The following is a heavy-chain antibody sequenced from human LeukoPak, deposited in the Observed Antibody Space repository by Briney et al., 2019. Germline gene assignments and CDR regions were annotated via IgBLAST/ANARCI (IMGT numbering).Heavy chain of an antibody. CDR1: GGSISSYY. J-gene: IGHJ3*02. CDR2: IYYSGST. D-gene: IGHD5-24*01. CDR3: ARGSERRWGAFDI. Sequence: SETLSLTCTVSGGSISSYYWCWIRQPPGEGLEWIGYIYYSGSTNYNPSLKSRVTISVDTSKNQFSLKLSSVTAADTAVYYCARGSERRWGAFDIWGQGTMVTVSS. V-gene: IGHV4-59*01.